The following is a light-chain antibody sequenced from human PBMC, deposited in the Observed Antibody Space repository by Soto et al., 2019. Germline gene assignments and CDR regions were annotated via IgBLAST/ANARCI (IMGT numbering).Light chain of an antibody. CDR2: EVR. Sequence: QSALTQPASVSGSPGQSITISCAGTMRDVGAYNLVSWYQQHPGRAPQLIIYEVRNRPSGISFRFSGSKSGNTASLTISGLQAEDEADYYCTSYTSKSSLIFGGGTKVTVL. CDR1: MRDVGAYNL. V-gene: IGLV2-14*01. CDR3: TSYTSKSSLI. J-gene: IGLJ2*01.